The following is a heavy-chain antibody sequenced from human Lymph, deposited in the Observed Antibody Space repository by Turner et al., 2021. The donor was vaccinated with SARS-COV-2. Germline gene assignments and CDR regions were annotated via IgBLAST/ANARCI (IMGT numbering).Heavy chain of an antibody. CDR3: ARSRQGVVHWYIDL. D-gene: IGHD6-19*01. CDR2: LYYSGST. J-gene: IGHJ2*01. Sequence: QLQLQDSCPGLVKPPETLSPTCPGSGGSISSSSYYWGWFRQAPGKGLEWIWSLYYSGSTSYNAALKNRVTTSAETSNKQFPLKLISGTAAETAAYYCARSRQGVVHWYIDLWGRGTLVTVSS. V-gene: IGHV4-39*01. CDR1: GGSISSSSYY.